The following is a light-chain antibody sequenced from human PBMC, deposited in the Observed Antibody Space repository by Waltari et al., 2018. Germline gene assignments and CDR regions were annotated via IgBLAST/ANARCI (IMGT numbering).Light chain of an antibody. V-gene: IGLV7-43*01. CDR1: AGGVPSGHH. J-gene: IGLJ3*02. CDR3: LLFFDNSRV. CDR2: STN. Sequence: QTVVTQEPSLTVSPGGTVTLTCASSAGGVPSGHHANWLQQRPGQPPSLLIFSTNDKHPSTPARFSGSLLGGKAALTLSEVQSEDEADYYCLLFFDNSRVFGGGTKLTVL.